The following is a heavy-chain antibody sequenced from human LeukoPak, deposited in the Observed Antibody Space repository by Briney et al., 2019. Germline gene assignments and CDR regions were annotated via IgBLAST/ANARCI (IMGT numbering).Heavy chain of an antibody. V-gene: IGHV1-2*02. J-gene: IGHJ4*02. CDR1: VYTFTGYY. Sequence: ASVKVSCKASVYTFTGYYMHWVRQAPRQGLEWVGWINPNSGGTNYAQKFQGRVTMTRDTSISTAYMELSRLRSDDTAVYYCAREGQLGAQTHFDYWGQGTLVTVSS. CDR3: AREGQLGAQTHFDY. D-gene: IGHD3-10*01. CDR2: INPNSGGT.